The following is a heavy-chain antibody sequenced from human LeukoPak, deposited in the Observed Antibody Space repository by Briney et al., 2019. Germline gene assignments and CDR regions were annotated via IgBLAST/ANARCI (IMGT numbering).Heavy chain of an antibody. Sequence: GGSLRLSCAASGFTFSSYAMSWVRQAPGKGLEWVSVIYSGGSTYYADSVKGRFTISRDNSKNTLYLQMNSLRAEDTAVYYCARGVVVAARFDYWGQGTRVTVSS. CDR1: GFTFSSYA. V-gene: IGHV3-53*01. J-gene: IGHJ4*02. CDR2: IYSGGST. D-gene: IGHD5-12*01. CDR3: ARGVVVAARFDY.